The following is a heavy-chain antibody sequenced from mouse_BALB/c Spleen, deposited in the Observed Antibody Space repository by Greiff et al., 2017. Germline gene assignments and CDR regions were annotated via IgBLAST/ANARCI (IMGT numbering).Heavy chain of an antibody. J-gene: IGHJ3*01. CDR1: GFTFSDYY. V-gene: IGHV5-4*02. Sequence: EVQGVESGGGLVKPGGSLKLSCAASGFTFSDYYMYWVRQTPEKRLEWVATISDGGSYTYYPDSVKGRFTISRDNAKNNLYLQMSSLKSEDTAMYYCAREGYWGQGTLVTVSA. CDR3: AREGY. CDR2: ISDGGSYT.